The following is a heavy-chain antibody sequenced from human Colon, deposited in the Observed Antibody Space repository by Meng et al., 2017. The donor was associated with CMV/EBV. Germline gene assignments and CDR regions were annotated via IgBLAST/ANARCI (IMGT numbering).Heavy chain of an antibody. CDR3: ATDTLARGVIEYFYGMDV. CDR2: IIPVIGTT. V-gene: IGHV1-69*06. CDR1: GGTFLSYG. D-gene: IGHD3-10*01. J-gene: IGHJ6*02. Sequence: SVKVSCKASGGTFLSYGYSWVRQAPGQGLEWMGGIIPVIGTTNYAQKFQGRVTITADRSTSTAYLELSGLRSEDTAVYYCATDTLARGVIEYFYGMDVWGQGTTVTVSS.